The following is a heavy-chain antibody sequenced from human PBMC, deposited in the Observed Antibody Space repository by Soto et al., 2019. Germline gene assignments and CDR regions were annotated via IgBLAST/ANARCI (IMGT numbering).Heavy chain of an antibody. J-gene: IGHJ3*02. D-gene: IGHD3-22*01. CDR3: ARDHDSSYGAFDI. CDR1: GYTFTSYA. Sequence: ASVKVSCKASGYTFTSYAMHWVRQAPGQRLEWMGWTNADNGNTKYSQKFQGRVTMTRDTSTSTAYMELRSLRSDDTAVYYCARDHDSSYGAFDIWGQGTMVTVSS. V-gene: IGHV1-3*01. CDR2: TNADNGNT.